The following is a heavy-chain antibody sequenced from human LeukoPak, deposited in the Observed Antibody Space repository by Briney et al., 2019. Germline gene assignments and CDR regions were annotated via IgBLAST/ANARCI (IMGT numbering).Heavy chain of an antibody. CDR3: ARDKAYYYGFDY. V-gene: IGHV3-74*01. CDR2: INSDGSST. Sequence: GGSLRLSCAASGFTFSSYWMHWVRQAPGKGLVWVSRINSDGSSTSYADSVKGRFTISRDNAKNTLYLRMNSLRAEDTAVYYCARDKAYYYGFDYWGQGTLVTVSS. D-gene: IGHD3-10*01. J-gene: IGHJ4*02. CDR1: GFTFSSYW.